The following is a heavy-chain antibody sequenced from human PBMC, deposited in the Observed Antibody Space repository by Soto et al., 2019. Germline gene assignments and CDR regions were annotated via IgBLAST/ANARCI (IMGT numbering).Heavy chain of an antibody. CDR3: AKGVYCISPTCYVAYYYYMDV. Sequence: EVHLLESGGGLVEPGGSLRLSCAASGFTLSTFAMTWVRQAPGKGLEWVSSLSGSGGSTYYADAVKGRFTISRDTSKNTLHLQMNSLRAEDTAMYYCAKGVYCISPTCYVAYYYYMDVWGKGTTVIVSS. D-gene: IGHD2-2*01. CDR2: LSGSGGST. CDR1: GFTLSTFA. V-gene: IGHV3-23*01. J-gene: IGHJ6*03.